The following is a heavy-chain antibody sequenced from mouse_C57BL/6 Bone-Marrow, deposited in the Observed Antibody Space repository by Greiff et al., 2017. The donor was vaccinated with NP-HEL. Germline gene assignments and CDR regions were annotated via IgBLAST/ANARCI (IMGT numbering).Heavy chain of an antibody. CDR3: ARERKQTGTSFDS. CDR2: ISDGGSYT. D-gene: IGHD4-1*01. V-gene: IGHV5-4*01. J-gene: IGHJ2*01. Sequence: EVQRVESGGGLVKPGGSLKLSCAASGFTFSSYAMSWVRQTPEKRLEWVATISDGGSYTYYPDNVKGRFTISRDNAKNNLYLQMSHLKSEDTAMYYCARERKQTGTSFDSWGQCTTLTVSS. CDR1: GFTFSSYA.